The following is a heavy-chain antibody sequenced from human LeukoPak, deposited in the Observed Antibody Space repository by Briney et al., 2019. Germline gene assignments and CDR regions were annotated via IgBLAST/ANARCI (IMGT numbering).Heavy chain of an antibody. V-gene: IGHV3-23*01. D-gene: IGHD1/OR15-1a*01. CDR1: GFTFSSSA. J-gene: IGHJ5*02. Sequence: GGSLRLSCATSGFTFSSSAMAWVRQAPGKGLEWVSSIDTSGGYTYYADSVKGRFTISRDNSKNTLYLQMSSLRAEDTAVYSCAKLSPSGTTSWGQGTLVTVSS. CDR3: AKLSPSGTTS. CDR2: IDTSGGYT.